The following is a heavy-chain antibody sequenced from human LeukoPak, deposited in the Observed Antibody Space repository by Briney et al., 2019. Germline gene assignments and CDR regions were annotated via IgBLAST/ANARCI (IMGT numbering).Heavy chain of an antibody. CDR2: ISAYNGNT. D-gene: IGHD6-13*01. Sequence: GESLKISCKGSGYSFISYGISWVRQAPGQGLEWMGWISAYNGNTNYAQKLQGRVTMTTDTSTSTAYMELRSLRSDDTAVYYCARPIQSSSWSSYYYYMDVWGKGTTVTVSS. CDR3: ARPIQSSSWSSYYYYMDV. J-gene: IGHJ6*03. CDR1: GYSFISYG. V-gene: IGHV1-18*01.